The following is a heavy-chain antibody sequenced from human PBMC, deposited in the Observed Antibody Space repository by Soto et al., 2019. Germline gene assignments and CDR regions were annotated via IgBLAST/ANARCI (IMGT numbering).Heavy chain of an antibody. V-gene: IGHV2-70*01. D-gene: IGHD6-19*01. J-gene: IGHJ4*01. CDR3: ARLVEVPGLGHDY. Sequence: SGPTLVNPTETLTLTCTLSGFSLSTTGMCVSWIRQPPGKALEWLALIDWNDDRYYSTSLRTRLSISKDASKNQVVLTMANLEQMDTATYFFARLVEVPGLGHDYWGHGTLITV. CDR1: GFSLSTTGMC. CDR2: IDWNDDR.